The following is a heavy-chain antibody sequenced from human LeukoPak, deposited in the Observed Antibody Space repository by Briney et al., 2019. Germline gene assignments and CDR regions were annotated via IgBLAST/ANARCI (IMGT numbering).Heavy chain of an antibody. D-gene: IGHD6-13*01. Sequence: PSETLSLTWTVSGGSISSYYWCWIRQPPGKGLEWIGYIYYSGSTNYNPSLKSRVTISVDTSKNQFSLKLSSVTAADTAVYYCARSSSSWDFDYWGQGTLVTVSS. CDR1: GGSISSYY. CDR3: ARSSSSWDFDY. CDR2: IYYSGST. J-gene: IGHJ4*02. V-gene: IGHV4-59*01.